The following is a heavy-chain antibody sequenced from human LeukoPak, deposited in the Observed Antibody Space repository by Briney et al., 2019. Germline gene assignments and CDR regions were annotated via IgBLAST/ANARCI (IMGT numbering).Heavy chain of an antibody. J-gene: IGHJ6*03. CDR3: ARDPYSGHYGNDYYYYMDV. Sequence: GGSLTLSCAASGFTFSSYSMNWVRQAPGKRLEWVSSITSSSSYAFYAVSVKGRFTISRDNAKSSLYLQMNNLRAEDTAVYYCARDPYSGHYGNDYYYYMDVWGKGTTVTISS. CDR1: GFTFSSYS. V-gene: IGHV3-21*01. CDR2: ITSSSSYA. D-gene: IGHD5-12*01.